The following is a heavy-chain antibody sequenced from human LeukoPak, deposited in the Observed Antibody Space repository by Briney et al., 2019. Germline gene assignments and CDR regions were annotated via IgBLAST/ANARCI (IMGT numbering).Heavy chain of an antibody. CDR3: AIHYYGSGSPLYYMGV. V-gene: IGHV1-69*13. Sequence: ASVTVSRKASGCTFSSYGISWVRQAPGQGLEWMGGFIPIFGTANYAQKFQGRVTITAAESTSTAYIELSSLRSEDTAVYYCAIHYYGSGSPLYYMGVWGKGTTVTISS. D-gene: IGHD3-10*01. J-gene: IGHJ6*03. CDR1: GCTFSSYG. CDR2: FIPIFGTA.